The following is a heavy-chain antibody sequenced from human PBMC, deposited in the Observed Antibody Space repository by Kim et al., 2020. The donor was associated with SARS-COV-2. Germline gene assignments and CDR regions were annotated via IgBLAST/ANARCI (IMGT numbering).Heavy chain of an antibody. CDR2: ISYDGSNK. CDR1: GFTFSSYG. D-gene: IGHD3-3*01. CDR3: AKSYYDFWSGPVYFDY. J-gene: IGHJ4*02. Sequence: GGSLRLSCAASGFTFSSYGMHWVRQAPGKGLEWVAVISYDGSNKYYADSVKGRFTISRDNSKNTLYLQMNSLRAEDTAVYYCAKSYYDFWSGPVYFDYWGQGTLVTVSS. V-gene: IGHV3-30*18.